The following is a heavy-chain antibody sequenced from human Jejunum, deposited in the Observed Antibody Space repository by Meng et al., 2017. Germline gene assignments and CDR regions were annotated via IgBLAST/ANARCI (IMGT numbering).Heavy chain of an antibody. D-gene: IGHD1-26*01. V-gene: IGHV3-30*15. CDR1: GFSFSTQP. CDR2: ISYDGRNK. J-gene: IGHJ5*01. CDR3: ARESASFIVGTSGLDS. Sequence: GESLKIYCEASGFSFSTQPMHWVRQAPGKGLEWMAVISYDGRNKDYADSVKGRFTISRDNSQYTLYLQMSGLRVDDTSVYYCARESASFIVGTSGLDSWGQGTLVTVSS.